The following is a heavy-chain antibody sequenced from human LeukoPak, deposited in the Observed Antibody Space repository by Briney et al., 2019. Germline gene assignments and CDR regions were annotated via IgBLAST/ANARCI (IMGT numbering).Heavy chain of an antibody. J-gene: IGHJ4*02. V-gene: IGHV3-11*01. CDR1: GFTFSDYY. CDR2: ISSSGSTI. Sequence: MTGGSLRLSCAASGFTFSDYYMSWIRQAPGKVLEWVSYISSSGSTIYYADSVKGRFTISRDNAKNSLYLQMNSLRAEDTAVYYCARDLMVEAYYFDYWGQGNLVTVSS. CDR3: ARDLMVEAYYFDY. D-gene: IGHD2-8*01.